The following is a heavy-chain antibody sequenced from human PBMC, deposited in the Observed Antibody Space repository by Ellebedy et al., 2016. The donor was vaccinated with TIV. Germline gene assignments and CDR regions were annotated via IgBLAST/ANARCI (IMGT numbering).Heavy chain of an antibody. J-gene: IGHJ2*01. CDR2: INSDGSST. D-gene: IGHD6-19*01. Sequence: PGGSLRLSCAASGFTFSSYAMSWVRRAPGKGPVWVSRINSDGSSTTYADSVKGRFTISRDNAKNTLYLQMNSLRAEDTAVYYCARAGSSGWEAYFDLWGRGTLVTVSS. V-gene: IGHV3-74*01. CDR3: ARAGSSGWEAYFDL. CDR1: GFTFSSYA.